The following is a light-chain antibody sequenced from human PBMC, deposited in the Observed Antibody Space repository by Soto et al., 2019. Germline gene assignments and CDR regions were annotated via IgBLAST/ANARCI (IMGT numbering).Light chain of an antibody. J-gene: IGKJ1*01. V-gene: IGKV3-15*01. CDR1: QSVRSS. CDR3: QQYNNWWT. Sequence: EIMMTQSPATLSVSPGERATLSCRANQSVRSSLAWYQQKPGQAPRLLIYGTSTRATGIPARFSGSGSGTEFTLTINSLQSEDFAVYYCQQYNNWWTFGQGTKVEIK. CDR2: GTS.